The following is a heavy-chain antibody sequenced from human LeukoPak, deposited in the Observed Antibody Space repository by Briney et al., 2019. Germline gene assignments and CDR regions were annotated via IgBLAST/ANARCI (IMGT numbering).Heavy chain of an antibody. CDR2: IIPIFGTA. D-gene: IGHD5-18*01. J-gene: IGHJ4*02. CDR3: AFARNTAMVNAIFDY. Sequence: GASVKVSCKASGGTFSSYAISWVRQAPGQGLEWMGGIIPIFGTANYAQKFQGRVTITADESTSTAYMELSSLRSEDTAVYYCAFARNTAMVNAIFDYWGQGTLVTVSS. CDR1: GGTFSSYA. V-gene: IGHV1-69*01.